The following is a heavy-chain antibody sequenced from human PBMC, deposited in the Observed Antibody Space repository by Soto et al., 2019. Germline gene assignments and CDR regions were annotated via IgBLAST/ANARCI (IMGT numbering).Heavy chain of an antibody. D-gene: IGHD3-10*01. Sequence: SETLSLTCAVYGGSFSGYYWSWIRQPPGKGLEWIGEINHSGSTNYNPSLKSRVTISVDTSKNQFSLKLSSVTAADTAVYYCARGGGKWFGELLFYDYWGQGTLVTVSS. CDR1: GGSFSGYY. CDR3: ARGGGKWFGELLFYDY. J-gene: IGHJ4*02. V-gene: IGHV4-34*01. CDR2: INHSGST.